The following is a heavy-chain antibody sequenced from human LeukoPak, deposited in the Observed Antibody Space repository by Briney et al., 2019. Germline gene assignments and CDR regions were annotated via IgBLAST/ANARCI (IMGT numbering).Heavy chain of an antibody. CDR3: AEGGVAVAGTPYYYYYMDV. J-gene: IGHJ6*03. CDR2: IRYDGSNK. CDR1: GFTFSSDG. V-gene: IGHV3-30*02. D-gene: IGHD6-19*01. Sequence: PGGSLRLSCAASGFTFSSDGMHWVRQALGKGLEWGAFIRYDGSNKYYADSVKGRFTISRDNSKNTLYLQMNSLRAEDTAVYYCAEGGVAVAGTPYYYYYMDVWGKGTTVTVSS.